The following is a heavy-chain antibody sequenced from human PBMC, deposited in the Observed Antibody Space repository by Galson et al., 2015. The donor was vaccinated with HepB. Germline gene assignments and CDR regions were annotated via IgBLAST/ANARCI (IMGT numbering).Heavy chain of an antibody. CDR2: INGGNGKT. J-gene: IGHJ1*01. D-gene: IGHD2-2*01. CDR1: GYTFTDFA. Sequence: SVKVSCKASGYTFTDFAIHWVRQAPGQRLEWMGWINGGNGKTKYSQNFQGRVTITRDTSASTAYMELSSLTSEDTAVYYCARDQGFQLISIWGQGTLVTVSS. V-gene: IGHV1-3*01. CDR3: ARDQGFQLISI.